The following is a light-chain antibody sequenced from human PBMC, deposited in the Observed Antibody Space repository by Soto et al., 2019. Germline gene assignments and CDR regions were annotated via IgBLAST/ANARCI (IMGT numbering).Light chain of an antibody. CDR2: WAS. J-gene: IGKJ2*01. CDR1: QSVLSSSDRRNY. V-gene: IGKV4-1*01. CDR3: QQYCVTPLT. Sequence: DIVMTQSPDSLAVSLGERATINCKSSQSVLSSSDRRNYLAWYQQKPGQSPKLLIYWASTRESGVPDRFSGGGSGTDFTLIISSLQAEDVAIYYCQQYCVTPLTFGQGTKLEIK.